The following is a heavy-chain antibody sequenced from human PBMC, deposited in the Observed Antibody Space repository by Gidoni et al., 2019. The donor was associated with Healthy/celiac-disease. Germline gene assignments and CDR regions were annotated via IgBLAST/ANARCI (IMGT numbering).Heavy chain of an antibody. CDR2: ISSSSSYI. CDR1: GFPFSSYS. J-gene: IGHJ6*02. D-gene: IGHD3-16*01. Sequence: EVQLVASGGGLVKPGGSMRLSCAASGFPFSSYSMNWVRQAPGKGLEWVSSISSSSSYIYYADSVKGRFTISRDNAKNSLYLQMNSLRAEDTAVYYCARIDLRRGSYSYYGMDVWGQGTTVTVSS. V-gene: IGHV3-21*01. CDR3: ARIDLRRGSYSYYGMDV.